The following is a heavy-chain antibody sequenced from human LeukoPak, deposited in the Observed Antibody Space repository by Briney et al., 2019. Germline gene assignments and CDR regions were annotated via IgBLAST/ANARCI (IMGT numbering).Heavy chain of an antibody. CDR1: GGSFSGYY. CDR3: AREAYCGGDCYSGFDY. V-gene: IGHV4-59*01. D-gene: IGHD2-21*02. J-gene: IGHJ4*02. Sequence: NPSETLSLTCAVYGGSFSGYYWSWIRQPPGKGLEWIGYIYYSGSTNYNPPLKSRVTISVDTSKNQFSLKLSSVTAADTAVYYCAREAYCGGDCYSGFDYWGQGTLVTVSS. CDR2: IYYSGST.